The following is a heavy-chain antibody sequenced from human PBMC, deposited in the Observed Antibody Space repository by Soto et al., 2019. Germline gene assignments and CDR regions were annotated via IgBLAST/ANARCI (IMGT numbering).Heavy chain of an antibody. D-gene: IGHD3-22*01. J-gene: IGHJ4*02. Sequence: GASVKVSCKASGYTFTSYGISWVRQAPGQGLEWMGWISAYNGNTNYAQKLQGRVTMTTDTSTSTAYMELRSLRSDDTAVYYCARDTYYYDSSGYERGDFDYWGQGTLVTVSS. CDR3: ARDTYYYDSSGYERGDFDY. CDR2: ISAYNGNT. V-gene: IGHV1-18*01. CDR1: GYTFTSYG.